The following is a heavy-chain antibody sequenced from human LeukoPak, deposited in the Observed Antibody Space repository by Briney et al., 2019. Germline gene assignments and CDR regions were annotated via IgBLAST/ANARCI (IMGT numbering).Heavy chain of an antibody. CDR1: GFTFSNYG. J-gene: IGHJ4*02. D-gene: IGHD5-24*01. CDR3: AKEFRQMTNFDY. Sequence: GGSLRLSCAASGFTFSNYGMHWVRQARGKGLAWVAVISYDGSKKYYGDSVQGRFVISRDNSGNTLYLQMNSLRDEDTAVYYCAKEFRQMTNFDYWGQGILVTVSS. V-gene: IGHV3-30*18. CDR2: ISYDGSKK.